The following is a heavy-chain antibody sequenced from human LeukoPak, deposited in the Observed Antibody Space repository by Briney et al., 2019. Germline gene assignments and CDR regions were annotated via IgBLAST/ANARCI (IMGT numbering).Heavy chain of an antibody. J-gene: IGHJ4*02. CDR2: IKQDGSEK. CDR3: AREVGGSPDY. Sequence: GGSLRLSCAASGFTFSSYWVSWVRQAPGKGLEWVANIKQDGSEKYYVDSVKGRFTISRDNAKNSLYLQMNSLRAEDTAVYYCAREVGGSPDYLGQGTLVTVSS. V-gene: IGHV3-7*01. CDR1: GFTFSSYW. D-gene: IGHD1-26*01.